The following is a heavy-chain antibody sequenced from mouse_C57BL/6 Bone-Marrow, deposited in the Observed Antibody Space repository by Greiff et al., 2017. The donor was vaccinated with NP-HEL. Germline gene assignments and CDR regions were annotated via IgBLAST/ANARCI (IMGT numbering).Heavy chain of an antibody. CDR3: AREGFITTVVVPFDY. D-gene: IGHD1-1*01. CDR1: GYTFTDYY. CDR2: IFPGSGST. Sequence: QVQLQQSGPELVKPGASVKISCKASGYTFTDYYINWVKQRPGQGLEWIGWIFPGSGSTYYNEKFKGKATLTVDKSSSTAYMLLSSLTSEDSAVYFCAREGFITTVVVPFDYWGQGTTLTVSS. J-gene: IGHJ2*01. V-gene: IGHV1-75*01.